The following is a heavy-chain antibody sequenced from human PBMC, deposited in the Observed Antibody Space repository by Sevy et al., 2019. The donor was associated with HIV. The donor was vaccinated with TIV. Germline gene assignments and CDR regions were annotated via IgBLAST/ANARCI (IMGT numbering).Heavy chain of an antibody. V-gene: IGHV1-18*01. CDR2: IGVNNGTT. CDR3: ARDSYYYDMHSSYRPPDY. CDR1: GYNFNTYG. Sequence: ASVKVSCKASGYNFNTYGITWVRQAPGQGLEWVGWIGVNNGTTNYAARLQARISMTADTSTSTVYMELRTLTSDDTAMYFCARDSYYYDMHSSYRPPDYWGQGTVVTVSS. D-gene: IGHD3-22*01. J-gene: IGHJ4*02.